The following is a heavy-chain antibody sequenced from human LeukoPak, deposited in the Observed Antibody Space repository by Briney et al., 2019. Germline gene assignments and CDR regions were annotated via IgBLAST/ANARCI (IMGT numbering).Heavy chain of an antibody. CDR3: ARDQWELGIDY. J-gene: IGHJ4*02. V-gene: IGHV3-48*03. CDR1: GFTFSSYE. Sequence: GGSLRLSCAASGFTFSSYEMNWVRQAPGKGLEWVSYISSSGSTIYYADSVKGSFTISRDNAKNSLYLQMNSLRAEDTAVYYCARDQWELGIDYWGQGTLVTVSS. D-gene: IGHD1-26*01. CDR2: ISSSGSTI.